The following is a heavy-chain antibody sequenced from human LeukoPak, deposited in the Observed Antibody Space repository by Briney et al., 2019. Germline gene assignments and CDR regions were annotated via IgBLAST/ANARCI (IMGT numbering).Heavy chain of an antibody. CDR3: ARQRGYSDGPYRYFDP. CDR2: IYPGDSDT. CDR1: GYSFTSYW. V-gene: IGHV5-51*01. J-gene: IGHJ2*01. D-gene: IGHD5-18*01. Sequence: GESLKISCKGSGYSFTSYWIGWVRQMPGKGLEWMGIIYPGDSDTRYSPSFQGQVTISADKSISTAYLQWSSLKASDTAMYYCARQRGYSDGPYRYFDPWGRGTLFTVSS.